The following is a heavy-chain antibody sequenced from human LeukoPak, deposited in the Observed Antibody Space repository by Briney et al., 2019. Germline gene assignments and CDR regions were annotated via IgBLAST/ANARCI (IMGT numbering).Heavy chain of an antibody. D-gene: IGHD6-6*01. V-gene: IGHV3-11*04. CDR2: ISSSGSTI. Sequence: PGGSLRLSCAASGFTFSDYYMSWIRQAPGKGLEWVSYISSSGSTIYYADSVKGRFTISRDNAKNSLYLQMNSLRAEDTAVYYCARDSSSSKGRNYYYYYYMDVWGKGTTVTASS. CDR3: ARDSSSSKGRNYYYYYYMDV. CDR1: GFTFSDYY. J-gene: IGHJ6*03.